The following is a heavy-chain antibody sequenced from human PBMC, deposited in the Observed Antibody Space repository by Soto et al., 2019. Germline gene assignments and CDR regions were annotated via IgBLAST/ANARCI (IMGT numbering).Heavy chain of an antibody. Sequence: SVKVSCKASGGTFSSYAISWVRQAPGQGLEWMGGIIPIFGTANYAQKFQGRVTITADESTSTAYMELSSLRSEDTAVYYCARVKVRFLEWLSHYYGMDVWGQGTTVTVSS. V-gene: IGHV1-69*13. CDR1: GGTFSSYA. J-gene: IGHJ6*02. CDR3: ARVKVRFLEWLSHYYGMDV. CDR2: IIPIFGTA. D-gene: IGHD3-3*01.